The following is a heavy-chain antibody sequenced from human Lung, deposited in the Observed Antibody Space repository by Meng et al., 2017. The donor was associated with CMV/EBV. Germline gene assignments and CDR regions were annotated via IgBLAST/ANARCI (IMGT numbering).Heavy chain of an antibody. V-gene: IGHV3-7*01. CDR1: GFTFSNYW. CDR3: ARDFDY. J-gene: IGHJ4*02. Sequence: GEXLKISCKVSGFTFSNYWMNWVRQTPEKGLEWVANIKKDGSEKNYLGSVKGRFTISRDNAKNSLYLQMNRLRVEDTAVYYCARDFDYWGQGTLVTVSS. CDR2: IKKDGSEK.